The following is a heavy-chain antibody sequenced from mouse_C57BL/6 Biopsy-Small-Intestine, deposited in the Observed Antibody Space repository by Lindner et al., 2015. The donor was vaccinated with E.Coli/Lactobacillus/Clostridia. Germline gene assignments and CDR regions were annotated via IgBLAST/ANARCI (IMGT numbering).Heavy chain of an antibody. CDR2: IYPYNGIS. Sequence: VQLQESGPELVKPGASVKISCEASGNSFTGYYMHWVKQSHGNVLDWIGFIYPYNGISSYNHKFKGKATLTVDKSSSSAYMELRSLTSEDSAVYYCARSEGSSGFLDYWGQGTTLTVSS. CDR3: ARSEGSSGFLDY. J-gene: IGHJ2*01. V-gene: IGHV1-31*01. CDR1: GNSFTGYY. D-gene: IGHD3-2*02.